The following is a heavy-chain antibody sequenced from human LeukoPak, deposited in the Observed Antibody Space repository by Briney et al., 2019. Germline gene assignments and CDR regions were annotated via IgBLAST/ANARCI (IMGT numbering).Heavy chain of an antibody. V-gene: IGHV4-34*01. Sequence: SETRSLTCAVYGGSFSGYYWSWIRQPPGKGLEWIGEINHSGSTNYNPSLKSRVTISVDTSKNQFSLKLSSVTAADTAVYYCARVRWVSCSGGSCYRFDPWGQGTLVTVSS. CDR3: ARVRWVSCSGGSCYRFDP. D-gene: IGHD2-15*01. CDR1: GGSFSGYY. CDR2: INHSGST. J-gene: IGHJ5*02.